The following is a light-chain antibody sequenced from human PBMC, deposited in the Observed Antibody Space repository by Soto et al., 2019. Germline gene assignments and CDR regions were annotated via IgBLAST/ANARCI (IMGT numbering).Light chain of an antibody. Sequence: IQMTQSPSSLSASVGDRVTITCRASQGISSYLAWYQQKPGKAPKLLIYAASTLQSGVPSRFSGSGSGTDFTLTISCLQSEDFATYYCQQYYSYPRTFGQGTKVEIK. V-gene: IGKV1-8*01. CDR1: QGISSY. J-gene: IGKJ1*01. CDR2: AAS. CDR3: QQYYSYPRT.